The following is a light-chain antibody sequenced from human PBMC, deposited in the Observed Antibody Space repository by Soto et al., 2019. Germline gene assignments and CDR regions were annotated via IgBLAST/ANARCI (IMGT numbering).Light chain of an antibody. CDR2: GDN. V-gene: IGLV2-23*01. J-gene: IGLJ2*01. CDR1: SSDVGSYNL. CDR3: CAFVRSNALL. Sequence: QSVLTQPASVSGSPGQSITISCTGTSSDVGSYNLVSWYQHHPGKAPKFIIYGDNKRPSGVSNRFSGSKSGNTASLTISGLQAEDEADYYCCAFVRSNALLFGGGTKVTVL.